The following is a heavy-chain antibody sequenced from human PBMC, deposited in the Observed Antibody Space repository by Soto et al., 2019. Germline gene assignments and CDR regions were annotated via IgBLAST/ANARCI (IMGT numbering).Heavy chain of an antibody. CDR3: ARRGDRRLRAALAF. Sequence: SETLSLTCAVYGGSFSGYYWSWIRQPPGKGLEWIGEINHSGSTNYNPSLKSRVTISVDTSKNQFSLKLSSVTAADTAVYYCARRGDRRLRAALAFWGQGTLVTVSS. CDR1: GGSFSGYY. CDR2: INHSGST. J-gene: IGHJ4*02. V-gene: IGHV4-34*01. D-gene: IGHD5-12*01.